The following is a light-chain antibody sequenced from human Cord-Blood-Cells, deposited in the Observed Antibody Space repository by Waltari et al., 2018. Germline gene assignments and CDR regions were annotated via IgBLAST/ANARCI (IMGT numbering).Light chain of an antibody. V-gene: IGKV1-39*01. Sequence: DIQLTQSPSSLSASVGDSVTITCRASQSISIYLNWYQQKPGKAPKLLIYAASSLQSGVPSRFSGSGSGTDFTLTISSLQPEDFATYYCQQSYSTPYTFGQGTKLEIK. CDR1: QSISIY. CDR2: AAS. CDR3: QQSYSTPYT. J-gene: IGKJ2*01.